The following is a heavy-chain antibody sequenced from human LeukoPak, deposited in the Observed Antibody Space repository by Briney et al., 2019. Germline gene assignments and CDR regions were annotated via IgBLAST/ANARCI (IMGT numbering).Heavy chain of an antibody. V-gene: IGHV3-7*01. CDR1: GFTFSSYW. J-gene: IGHJ4*02. CDR3: ARLSGDITDFDL. CDR2: IKRDGSVK. Sequence: SGGSLRLSCAASGFTFSSYWMSWVRQAPGKGLEWVASIKRDGSVKKYVDSVQGRFTVSRDNTKNSLYLQMNSLRADDTAVYYCARLSGDITDFDLWGQGTLVTVSS. D-gene: IGHD1-20*01.